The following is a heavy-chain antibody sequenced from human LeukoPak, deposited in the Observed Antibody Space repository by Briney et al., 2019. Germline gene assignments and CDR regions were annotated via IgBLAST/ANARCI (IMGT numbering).Heavy chain of an antibody. CDR1: GRSISNSSYF. J-gene: IGHJ4*02. CDR3: ASLHNFDLYY. V-gene: IGHV4-39*01. CDR2: IHYSGST. D-gene: IGHD3-9*01. Sequence: SETLSLTFTVSGRSISNSSYFWGWIRQPPGKGLEWIGSIHYSGSTYYNPSLNSRVTISEDTSKNQFSLKMSSVTAAYTAVYYCASLHNFDLYYWGQGTLVTVSS.